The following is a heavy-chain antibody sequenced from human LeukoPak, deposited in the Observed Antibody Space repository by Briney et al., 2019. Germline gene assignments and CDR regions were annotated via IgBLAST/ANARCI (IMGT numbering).Heavy chain of an antibody. CDR1: EFTFSSYG. CDR2: IRYDGGNK. J-gene: IGHJ4*02. V-gene: IGHV3-30*02. CDR3: ARGGVDYYGSGTYYLMYYFDY. D-gene: IGHD3-10*01. Sequence: GGSLRLSCAASEFTFSSYGMHWVRQAPGKGLEWVAFIRYDGGNKYYADSVKGRFTISRDDPHNTLYLQMNSLRAEDTAVYLCARGGVDYYGSGTYYLMYYFDYWGQGALVTVSS.